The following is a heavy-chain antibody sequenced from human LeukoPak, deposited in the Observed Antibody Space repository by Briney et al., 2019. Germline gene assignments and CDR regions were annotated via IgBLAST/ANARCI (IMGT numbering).Heavy chain of an antibody. CDR1: GFTFSSYD. CDR2: IGTAGDT. V-gene: IGHV3-13*01. D-gene: IGHD3-22*01. CDR3: AKDGTTMIVVVYYFDY. J-gene: IGHJ4*02. Sequence: PGGSLRLSCAASGFTFSSYDMHWVRQATGKGLEWVSAIGTAGDTYYPGSVKGRFTISRENAKNSLYLQMNSLRAEDTAVYYCAKDGTTMIVVVYYFDYWGQGTLVTVSS.